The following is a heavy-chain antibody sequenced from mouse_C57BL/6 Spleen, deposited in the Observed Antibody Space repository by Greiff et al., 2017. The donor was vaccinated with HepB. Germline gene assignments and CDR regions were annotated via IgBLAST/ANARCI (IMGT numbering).Heavy chain of an antibody. CDR2: ISSGGDYI. V-gene: IGHV5-9-1*02. Sequence: DVQLVESGEGLVKPGGSLKLSCAASGFTFSSYAMSWVRQTPEKRLEWVAYISSGGDYIYYADTVKGRFTISRDNARNTLYLQMSSLKSEDTAMYYCTRAFNWDDAMDYWGQGTSVTVSS. D-gene: IGHD4-1*01. J-gene: IGHJ4*01. CDR3: TRAFNWDDAMDY. CDR1: GFTFSSYA.